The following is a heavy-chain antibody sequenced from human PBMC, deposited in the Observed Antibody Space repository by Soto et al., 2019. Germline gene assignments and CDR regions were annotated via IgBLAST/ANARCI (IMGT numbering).Heavy chain of an antibody. D-gene: IGHD1-7*01. V-gene: IGHV3-73*02. CDR2: IRSKSNSYAT. J-gene: IGHJ4*02. CDR1: GFSISGSA. CDR3: TRSVTGTTAHFDY. Sequence: EVQLVESGGGLVQPGGSLKLSCAASGFSISGSAMHWVRQASGKGLEWVGRIRSKSNSYATAYAASVKGRFTISRDDSKTTAYLQMISLKTEDTAVYYCTRSVTGTTAHFDYWGQGTLVTVSS.